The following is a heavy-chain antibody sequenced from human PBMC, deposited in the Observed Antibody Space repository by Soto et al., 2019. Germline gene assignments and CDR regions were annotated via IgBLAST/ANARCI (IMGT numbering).Heavy chain of an antibody. CDR1: GYTFTNYG. J-gene: IGHJ6*03. V-gene: IGHV1-18*01. CDR3: AGVRQLVGYFYYYMDV. CDR2: ISAYNGDT. Sequence: QVQLLQSGAEVKKPGASVKVSCKASGYTFTNYGITWVRQAPGQGLEWMGWISAYNGDTHDTQRLQGRVTLTTDTSTSTAYMELRCLRSDDTAVYYCAGVRQLVGYFYYYMDVWGKGTTVTFSS. D-gene: IGHD6-6*01.